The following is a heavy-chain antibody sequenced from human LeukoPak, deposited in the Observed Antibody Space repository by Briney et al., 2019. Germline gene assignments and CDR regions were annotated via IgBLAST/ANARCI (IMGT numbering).Heavy chain of an antibody. D-gene: IGHD4-23*01. CDR1: GFTFSSYW. CDR2: TNTDGSST. CDR3: YGANAEH. Sequence: GGSLRLSCAASGFTFSSYWMHWVRQAPGKELVWVSGTNTDGSSTMYADSVKGRSTIARDNANNTLYLQMNSLRAEDTAVYYCYGANAEHWGQGTLVTVSS. J-gene: IGHJ1*01. V-gene: IGHV3-74*03.